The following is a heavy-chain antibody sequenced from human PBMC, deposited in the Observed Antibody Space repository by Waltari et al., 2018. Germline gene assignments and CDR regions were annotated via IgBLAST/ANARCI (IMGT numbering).Heavy chain of an antibody. CDR2: IIHFYRTS. D-gene: IGHD3-10*01. V-gene: IGHV1-69*01. Sequence: QVHLVQSGAEVKKPGSSVKVSCKASGDTFTKYAISWVRQAPGLGLEWVAGIIHFYRTSNHAEKFHGRVTLSADETTKTVYLELSSLRSEDTAVYFCATGAAGFSYGPTKYWGPGTLVTVSS. J-gene: IGHJ4*02. CDR1: GDTFTKYA. CDR3: ATGAAGFSYGPTKY.